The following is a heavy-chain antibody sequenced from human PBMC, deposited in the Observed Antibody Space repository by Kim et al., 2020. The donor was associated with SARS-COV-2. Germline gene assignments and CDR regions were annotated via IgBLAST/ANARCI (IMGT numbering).Heavy chain of an antibody. V-gene: IGHV3-30-3*01. CDR1: GFTFSSYA. Sequence: GGSLRLSCAASGFTFSSYAMHWVRQAPGKGLEWVAVISYDGSNKYYADSVKGRFTISRDNSKNTLYLQMNSLRAEDTAVYYCARGGDFWSGYNLGYYMDVWGKGTTVTVSS. J-gene: IGHJ6*03. D-gene: IGHD3-3*01. CDR2: ISYDGSNK. CDR3: ARGGDFWSGYNLGYYMDV.